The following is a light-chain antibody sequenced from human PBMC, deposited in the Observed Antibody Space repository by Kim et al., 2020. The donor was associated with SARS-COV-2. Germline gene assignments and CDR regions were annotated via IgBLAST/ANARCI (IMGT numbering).Light chain of an antibody. CDR1: NLRSYS. CDR2: AKN. J-gene: IGLJ2*01. V-gene: IGLV3-19*01. Sequence: SSELTQDPAVSVALGQTIRLTCQGDNLRSYSASWYQQKPGQAPVLVIFAKNNRPSGIPDRFSGSSSGNTAALTITGAQAEDEADYYCKSRDSSGNLLVFGGGTQLTVL. CDR3: KSRDSSGNLLV.